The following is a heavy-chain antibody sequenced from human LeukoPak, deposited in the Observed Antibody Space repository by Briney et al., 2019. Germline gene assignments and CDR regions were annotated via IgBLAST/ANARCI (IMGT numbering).Heavy chain of an antibody. Sequence: GRSLRLSCAASGFTFSSYALHWVRQAPGKGLEWVAVISFDGSNKYYADSVKGRFTISRDNSKNTLYLQMNSLRAEDTAVYYCAMENYYDSSGYHWGQGTLVTVSS. J-gene: IGHJ4*02. D-gene: IGHD3-22*01. CDR3: AMENYYDSSGYH. CDR1: GFTFSSYA. CDR2: ISFDGSNK. V-gene: IGHV3-30-3*01.